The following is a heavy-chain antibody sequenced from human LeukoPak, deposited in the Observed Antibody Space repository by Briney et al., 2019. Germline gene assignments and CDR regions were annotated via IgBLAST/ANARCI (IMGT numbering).Heavy chain of an antibody. CDR2: INGSGGST. CDR1: GFTFSTYA. V-gene: IGHV3-23*01. J-gene: IGHJ4*02. Sequence: GGSLRLSCAASGFTFSTYAISWVRQAPGKGLEWVSAINGSGGSTYYADSVKGRFTISRDNFKNTVYLQMNSLRAEDTAVYYCAKDRSCTNDVCHGDFDYWGQGTLVTVSS. CDR3: AKDRSCTNDVCHGDFDY. D-gene: IGHD2-8*01.